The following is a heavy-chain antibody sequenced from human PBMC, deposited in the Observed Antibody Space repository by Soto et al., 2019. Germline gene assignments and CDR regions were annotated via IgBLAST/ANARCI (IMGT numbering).Heavy chain of an antibody. D-gene: IGHD3-3*01. Sequence: QDQLVQSGAEVKKPGASVKVSCKASGYKFTSYYISWVRQAPGQGLEWMGWISGNNGNVNYAQNLQGRLAMTTDTSTSTAYMELRSLRSDDTAVYYCACFWSGYLSDIWGQGTLVTVSS. J-gene: IGHJ4*02. CDR1: GYKFTSYY. V-gene: IGHV1-18*01. CDR3: ACFWSGYLSDI. CDR2: ISGNNGNV.